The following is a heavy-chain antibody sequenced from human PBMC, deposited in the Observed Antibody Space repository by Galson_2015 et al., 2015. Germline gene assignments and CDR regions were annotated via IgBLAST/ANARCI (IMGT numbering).Heavy chain of an antibody. CDR1: GFTFNTYC. Sequence: SLRLSCAASGFTFNTYCMNWVRQAPGKGLEWVAVINAGGDVTHYADSMKGRFTILRDNSENMLYLQMNSLRAEDTATYYCARDRVSWNYGAAAFD. D-gene: IGHD1-7*01. J-gene: IGHJ3*01. CDR3: ARDRVSWNYGAAAFD. CDR2: INAGGDVT. V-gene: IGHV3-23*01.